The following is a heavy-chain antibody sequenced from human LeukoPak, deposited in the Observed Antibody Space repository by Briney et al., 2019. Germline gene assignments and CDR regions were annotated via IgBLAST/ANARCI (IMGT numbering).Heavy chain of an antibody. CDR1: GGSISSYY. J-gene: IGHJ4*02. CDR3: AKVAMYYYGSETYFFFDD. V-gene: IGHV4-4*07. Sequence: PSETLSLTCTVSGGSISSYYWSWIRQPAGKGLEWIGRIYTSGSTNYNPSLKSRVTISVDTSKKQFSLNLTSVTAADTAVYYCAKVAMYYYGSETYFFFDDWGQGTLVTVSS. D-gene: IGHD3-10*01. CDR2: IYTSGST.